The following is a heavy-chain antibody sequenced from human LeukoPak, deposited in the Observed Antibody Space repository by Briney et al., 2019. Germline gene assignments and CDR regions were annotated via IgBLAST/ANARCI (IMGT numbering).Heavy chain of an antibody. CDR1: GFTFSDYY. D-gene: IGHD1-26*01. CDR3: ARGIEERRSYTETLWFDP. Sequence: PGGSLRLSCAASGFTFSDYYMSWIRQPPGKGLEWIGEINHSGSTNYNPSLKSRVTISVDTSKNQFSLKLSSVTAADTAVYYCARGIEERRSYTETLWFDPWGQGTLVTVSS. CDR2: INHSGST. J-gene: IGHJ5*02. V-gene: IGHV4-34*01.